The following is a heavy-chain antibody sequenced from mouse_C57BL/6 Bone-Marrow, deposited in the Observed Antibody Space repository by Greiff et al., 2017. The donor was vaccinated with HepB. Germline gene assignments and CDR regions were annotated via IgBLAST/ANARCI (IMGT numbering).Heavy chain of an antibody. V-gene: IGHV1-54*01. Sequence: QVQLKESGAELVRPGTSVKVSCKASGYAFTNYLIEWVKQRPGQGLEWIGVINPGSGGTNYNEKFKGKATLTADKSSSTAYMQLSSLTSEDSAVYFCARCLTGTHWYFDVWGTGTTVTVSS. D-gene: IGHD4-1*01. CDR2: INPGSGGT. CDR3: ARCLTGTHWYFDV. J-gene: IGHJ1*03. CDR1: GYAFTNYL.